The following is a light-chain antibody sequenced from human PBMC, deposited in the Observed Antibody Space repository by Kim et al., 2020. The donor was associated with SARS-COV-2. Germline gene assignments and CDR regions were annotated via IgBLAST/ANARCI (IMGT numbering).Light chain of an antibody. V-gene: IGKV1-9*01. CDR3: QQLDNYPYT. CDR1: QAITTY. CDR2: AAS. J-gene: IGKJ2*01. Sequence: DIQLTQSPSFLSASVGDRVTFTCRASQAITTYLAWYQQKPGKAPSLLIYAASTMQVGVPSRFSGSGSGTEFTLTISSLQAEDFAIYYCQQLDNYPYTFGQGTKLEI.